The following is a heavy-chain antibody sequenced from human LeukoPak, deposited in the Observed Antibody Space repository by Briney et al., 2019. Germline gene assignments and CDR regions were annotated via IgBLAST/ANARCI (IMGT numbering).Heavy chain of an antibody. J-gene: IGHJ4*02. CDR1: GGSFSTYY. CDR3: ARAITIRGLIFDY. D-gene: IGHD3-10*01. CDR2: IYYSGST. Sequence: KTSETLSLTCTVSGGSFSTYYWSWIRQPPGKGLEWIGYIYYSGSTNYNPSLKSRVTISVDTSKNQFSLKLSSVTAADTAVYYCARAITIRGLIFDYWGQGTLVTVSS. V-gene: IGHV4-59*01.